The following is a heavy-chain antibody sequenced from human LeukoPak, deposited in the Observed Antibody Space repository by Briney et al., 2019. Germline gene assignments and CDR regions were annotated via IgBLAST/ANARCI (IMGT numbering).Heavy chain of an antibody. Sequence: SETLSLTCTVSGGSISSYYWSWIRQPPGKGLEWTGYIYYSGSTNYNPSLKSRVTISVDTSKNQFSLKLSSVTAADTAVYYCARGAYARYDSSGYYYVQLDYWGQGTLVTVSS. CDR3: ARGAYARYDSSGYYYVQLDY. V-gene: IGHV4-59*01. CDR1: GGSISSYY. D-gene: IGHD3-22*01. CDR2: IYYSGST. J-gene: IGHJ4*02.